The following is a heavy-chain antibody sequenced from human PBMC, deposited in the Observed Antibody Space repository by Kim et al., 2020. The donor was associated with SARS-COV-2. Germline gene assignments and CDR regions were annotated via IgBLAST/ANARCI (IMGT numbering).Heavy chain of an antibody. CDR3: AATVVDFWSGRTQPGY. D-gene: IGHD3-3*01. V-gene: IGHV4-4*07. CDR1: GGSISSYY. Sequence: SETLSLTCTVSGGSISSYYWSWIRQPAGKGLEWIGRIYTSGSTNYNPSLKSRVTMSVDTSKNQFSLKLSSVTAADTAVYYCAATVVDFWSGRTQPGYWGQGTLVTVSS. J-gene: IGHJ4*02. CDR2: IYTSGST.